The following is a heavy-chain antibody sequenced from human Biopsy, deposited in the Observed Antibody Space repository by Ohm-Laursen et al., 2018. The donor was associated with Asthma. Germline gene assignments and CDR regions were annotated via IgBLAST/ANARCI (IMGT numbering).Heavy chain of an antibody. V-gene: IGHV4-39*01. CDR2: IYYSGTT. CDR3: VRGSSSWHHGPFHYYYGLDV. J-gene: IGHJ6*02. CDR1: SGSGGYMRSGNYY. Sequence: GTLSLTCSLSSGSGGYMRSGNYYWGWIRQPPGKGLEWIGSIYYSGTTYYNPSLESRVTVSAATSKNQFSLKLTSVTAADTAVYYCVRGSSSWHHGPFHYYYGLDVWGQGTTATASS. D-gene: IGHD6-13*01.